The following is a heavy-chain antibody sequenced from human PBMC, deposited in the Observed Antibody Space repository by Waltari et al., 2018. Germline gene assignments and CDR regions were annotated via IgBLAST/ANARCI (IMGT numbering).Heavy chain of an antibody. CDR3: TRADGMTDLDY. Sequence: EVQLAESGGGLVQPGRSLRLSCTASGFHFGDYAMTWVRQVPGKGLEWVGFMRSKTYGGAPEYAASVKGRFTISRDDSKSVAYLQMNSLRTEDTALYYCTRADGMTDLDYWGQGALVTVSS. CDR1: GFHFGDYA. J-gene: IGHJ4*02. V-gene: IGHV3-49*04. CDR2: MRSKTYGGAP.